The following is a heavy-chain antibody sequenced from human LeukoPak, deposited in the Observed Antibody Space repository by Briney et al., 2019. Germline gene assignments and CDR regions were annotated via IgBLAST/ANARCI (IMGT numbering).Heavy chain of an antibody. CDR3: ASFTATRYYDSSGYYG. CDR1: GFTFSSYS. V-gene: IGHV3-21*01. CDR2: ISSSSSYI. J-gene: IGHJ4*02. Sequence: GGSLRLSCAASGFTFSSYSMNWVRQAPGKGLEWVSSISSSSSYIYYADSVKGRFTISRDNAKNSLYLQMNSLRAEDTAVYYCASFTATRYYDSSGYYGWGQGTLVTVSS. D-gene: IGHD3-22*01.